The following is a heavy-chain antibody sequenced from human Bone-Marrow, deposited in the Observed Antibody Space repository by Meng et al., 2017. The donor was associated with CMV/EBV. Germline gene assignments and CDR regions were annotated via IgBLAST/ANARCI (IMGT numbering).Heavy chain of an antibody. Sequence: GESLKISCAASGFTFSSYAMSWVRQAPGKGLEWVSAISGSGGSTYYADSVKGRFTISRDNSKNTLYLQMNSLRAEDTAVCYCAKDRLYSSSSDYWGQGTLVTVSS. J-gene: IGHJ4*02. D-gene: IGHD6-6*01. CDR3: AKDRLYSSSSDY. CDR1: GFTFSSYA. CDR2: ISGSGGST. V-gene: IGHV3-23*01.